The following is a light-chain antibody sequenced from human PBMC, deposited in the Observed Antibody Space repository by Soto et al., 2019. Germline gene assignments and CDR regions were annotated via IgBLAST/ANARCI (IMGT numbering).Light chain of an antibody. J-gene: IGLJ3*02. CDR2: EVT. CDR3: SSYTSSSTV. V-gene: IGLV2-14*01. CDR1: SSDVGGYKY. Sequence: QSALTQPASVSGSPGQSITVSCTGTSSDVGGYKYVSWYQQHPGKAPKLMIYEVTNRPSGVSNRFSGSKSGNTASLTISGLPAEDEADYYCSSYTSSSTVLGGGTQLTVL.